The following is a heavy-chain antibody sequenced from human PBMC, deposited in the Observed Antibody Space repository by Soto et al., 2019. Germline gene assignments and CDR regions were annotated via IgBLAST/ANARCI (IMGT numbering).Heavy chain of an antibody. D-gene: IGHD4-17*01. V-gene: IGHV4-31*11. J-gene: IGHJ3*01. CDR1: GKSIRSAGYY. Sequence: QVQLQETGPGLVKPSQTLSLTCGVSGKSIRSAGYYWTWIRQRPGKGLEWIGHISYFGDTHYSPSLTSRVTISLDPSKNQFSLELTSVKAADTAVYYCATSPPGDNDAFDVWGQGHWSPSRQ. CDR3: ATSPPGDNDAFDV. CDR2: ISYFGDT.